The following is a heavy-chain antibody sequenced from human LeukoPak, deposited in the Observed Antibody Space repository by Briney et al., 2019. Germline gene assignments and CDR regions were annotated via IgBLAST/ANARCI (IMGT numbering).Heavy chain of an antibody. CDR2: IYYSGSS. V-gene: IGHV4-39*07. J-gene: IGHJ4*02. D-gene: IGHD1-1*01. Sequence: SETLSLTCTVSGGSISSGSYYWGWIRQPPGKGLEWIGSIYYSGSSYYNPSLKSRVTISVDTSNNRFSLTLNSVTAADTAVYYCARRVRNFDYWGQGTLVTVSS. CDR3: ARRVRNFDY. CDR1: GGSISSGSYY.